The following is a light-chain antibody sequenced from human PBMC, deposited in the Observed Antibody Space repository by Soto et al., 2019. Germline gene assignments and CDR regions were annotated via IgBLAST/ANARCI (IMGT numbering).Light chain of an antibody. Sequence: QSVLTQPPSVSAARGQRATISCSGSSSNIGGNSVSWYQQLPGTAPKLLIYDDDKRPSGIPDRFSGSKSGTSATLGITGFQTGDEADYYCGSWDSSLSAYVFGTGTKVTVL. CDR3: GSWDSSLSAYV. CDR1: SSNIGGNS. J-gene: IGLJ1*01. CDR2: DDD. V-gene: IGLV1-51*01.